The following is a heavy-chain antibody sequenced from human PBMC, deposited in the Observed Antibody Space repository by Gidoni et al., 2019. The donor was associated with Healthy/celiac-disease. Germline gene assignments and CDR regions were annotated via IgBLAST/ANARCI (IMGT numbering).Heavy chain of an antibody. V-gene: IGHV4-31*03. Sequence: QVQLQESGPGLVKPSQTLSLTCNVSGGSISSGGYYWSWIRQHPGKGLEWLGYLYYSGSTYYNPSLKSRVTISVDTSKTQFSLKLSSVTAADTAVYYCARDQYSGYDWYFDYWGQGTLVTVSS. CDR2: LYYSGST. CDR1: GGSISSGGYY. CDR3: ARDQYSGYDWYFDY. J-gene: IGHJ4*02. D-gene: IGHD5-12*01.